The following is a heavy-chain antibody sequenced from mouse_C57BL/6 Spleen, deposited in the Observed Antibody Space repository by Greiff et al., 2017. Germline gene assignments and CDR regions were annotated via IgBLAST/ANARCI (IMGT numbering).Heavy chain of an antibody. CDR3: AREDGNFDY. V-gene: IGHV3-6*01. J-gene: IGHJ2*01. CDR2: ISYDGSN. CDR1: GYSITSGYY. D-gene: IGHD2-1*01. Sequence: EVQRVESGPGLVKPSQSLSLSCSVTGYSITSGYYWNWIRQFPGNKLEWMGYISYDGSNNYNPSLQNRSSITRDTSKNQFFLKLNSVTTEDTATYYCAREDGNFDYWGQGTTLTVSS.